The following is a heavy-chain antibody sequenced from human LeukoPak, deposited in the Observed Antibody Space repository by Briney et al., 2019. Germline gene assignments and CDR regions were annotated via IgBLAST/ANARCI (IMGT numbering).Heavy chain of an antibody. D-gene: IGHD6-13*01. CDR2: IYYTGST. Sequence: SETLSLTCTVCGGSIGSSSYYWGWILQPPGKGLEWIGNIYYTGSTYYNLSLKSRVTISVDTSKNQFSLKVNSVTAADTAVYYCVRRSIASAGMMDYWGQGTLVTLSS. V-gene: IGHV4-39*01. CDR3: VRRSIASAGMMDY. J-gene: IGHJ4*02. CDR1: GGSIGSSSYY.